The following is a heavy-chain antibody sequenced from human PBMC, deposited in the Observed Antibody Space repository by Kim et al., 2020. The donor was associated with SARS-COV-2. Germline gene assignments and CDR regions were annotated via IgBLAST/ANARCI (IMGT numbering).Heavy chain of an antibody. D-gene: IGHD3-10*01. CDR1: GFTFSDYY. J-gene: IGHJ4*02. V-gene: IGHV3-11*03. CDR2: ISSSSSYT. CDR3: ARRGWSRSFWEAPTSGRHNEFDN. Sequence: GGSLRLSCAASGFTFSDYYMSWIRQAPGKGLEWVSYISSSSSYTNYADSVKGRFTISRDNAKNSLYLQMNSLRAEDTAVYYCARRGWSRSFWEAPTSGRHNEFDNWGQGTLVTVSS.